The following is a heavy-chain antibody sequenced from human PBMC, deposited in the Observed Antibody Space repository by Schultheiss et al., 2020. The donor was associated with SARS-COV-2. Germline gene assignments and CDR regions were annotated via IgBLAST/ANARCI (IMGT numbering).Heavy chain of an antibody. D-gene: IGHD2-2*01. CDR3: AMGCSSTSCYGYYYYGMDV. CDR2: IYYSGST. V-gene: IGHV4-59*12. CDR1: GGSFSGYY. J-gene: IGHJ6*02. Sequence: SETLSLTCAVYGGSFSGYYWSWIRQHPGKGLEWIGYIYYSGSTNYNPSLKSRVTISVDTSKNQFSLKLSSVTAADTAVYYCAMGCSSTSCYGYYYYGMDVWGQGTTVTVSS.